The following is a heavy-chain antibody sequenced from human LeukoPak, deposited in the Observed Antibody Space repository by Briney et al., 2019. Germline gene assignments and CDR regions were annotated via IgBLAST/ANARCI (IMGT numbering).Heavy chain of an antibody. CDR1: GGSISSSYY. D-gene: IGHD2-15*01. CDR3: ARQTDIAGSRAWFDP. V-gene: IGHV4-39*01. Sequence: PSETLSLTCTVSGGSISSSYYWAWIRQPPGKGLEWIGNIFYSENTHCNPSLKSRVTMSVGTSKNQFSLKLSSVTVADTAVYYCARQTDIAGSRAWFDPWGQGTLVTVSS. J-gene: IGHJ5*02. CDR2: IFYSENT.